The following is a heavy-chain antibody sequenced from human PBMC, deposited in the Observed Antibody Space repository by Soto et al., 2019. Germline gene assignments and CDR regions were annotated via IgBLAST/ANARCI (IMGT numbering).Heavy chain of an antibody. CDR1: WFTVSNSH. CDR3: ARGLYSAYD. J-gene: IGHJ4*02. Sequence: GGSLRLSCAASWFTVSNSHMSWVRQAPGKGLDLVSVIYSGGSTYYADSVKGRFTISRDNSKNTLYLQMNSLRAEDTAVYYCARGLYSAYDWGQGTLVTVSS. D-gene: IGHD5-12*01. CDR2: IYSGGST. V-gene: IGHV3-53*01.